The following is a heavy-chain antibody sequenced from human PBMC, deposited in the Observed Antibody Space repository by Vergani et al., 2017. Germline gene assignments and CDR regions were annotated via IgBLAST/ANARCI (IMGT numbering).Heavy chain of an antibody. Sequence: QVQLQQWGAGLLKPSETLSLTCAVYGGSFSGYYWSWIRQPPGKGLEWIGEINHSGSTNYNPSLKSRVTISVDTSKNQFSLKLSSVTAADTAVYYCARVGVRYDFWSGYSDWFDPWGQGTLVTVSS. V-gene: IGHV4-34*01. CDR3: ARVGVRYDFWSGYSDWFDP. D-gene: IGHD3-3*01. CDR2: INHSGST. J-gene: IGHJ5*02. CDR1: GGSFSGYY.